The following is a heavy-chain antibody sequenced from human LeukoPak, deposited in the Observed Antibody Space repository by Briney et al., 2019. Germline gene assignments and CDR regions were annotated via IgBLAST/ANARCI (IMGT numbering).Heavy chain of an antibody. CDR2: INPNSGGT. Sequence: GASVTVSCKAPGYTFTDYYIHWVRQAPGQGLERMGWINPNSGGTNYSQKFQGRVTMTRDTSIATTYMDLSSLISDDTAVYYCARGHDNTGYNYFDYWGQGTLVTVSS. V-gene: IGHV1-2*02. J-gene: IGHJ4*02. CDR1: GYTFTDYY. D-gene: IGHD3-9*01. CDR3: ARGHDNTGYNYFDY.